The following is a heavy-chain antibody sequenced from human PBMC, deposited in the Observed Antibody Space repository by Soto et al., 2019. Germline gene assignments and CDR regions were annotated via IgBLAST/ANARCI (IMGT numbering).Heavy chain of an antibody. CDR3: ARDRHLAAAGSYFDY. J-gene: IGHJ4*02. Sequence: GGSLRLSSVASGVTFRSYGMSWVRQAPGKGLEWVANIKEDGSEKYYVDSVKGRFTISRDNAQNSLYLQTNSLRAEDTAVYYCARDRHLAAAGSYFDYWGQGTLVTVSS. D-gene: IGHD6-13*01. CDR2: IKEDGSEK. V-gene: IGHV3-7*05. CDR1: GVTFRSYG.